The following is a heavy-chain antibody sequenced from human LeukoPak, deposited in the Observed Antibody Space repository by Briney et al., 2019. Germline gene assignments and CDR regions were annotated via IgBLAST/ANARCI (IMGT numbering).Heavy chain of an antibody. V-gene: IGHV3-23*01. CDR2: LTGDGNT. CDR3: ARDHRGVRDYFDY. J-gene: IGHJ4*02. D-gene: IGHD3-10*01. Sequence: PGGFLRLSCAASGFTFTSYAMSWVRQAPGKGLEWVSVLTGDGNTYYADSVKGRFTNSRDDSKNTLFLQMNSLRAEDTAVYYCARDHRGVRDYFDYWGQGTLVTVSS. CDR1: GFTFTSYA.